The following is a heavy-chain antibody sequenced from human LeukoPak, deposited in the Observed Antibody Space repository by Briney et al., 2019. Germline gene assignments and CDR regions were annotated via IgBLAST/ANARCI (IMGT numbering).Heavy chain of an antibody. Sequence: GESLKISCKGSGYSFTSYWIGWVRQMPGKGLEWVGIIYPGDSDTRYSPSFQGQVTISADKSISTAYLQWSSLKASDTAMYYCARVVPAAMSDFDYWGQGTLVTVSS. D-gene: IGHD2-2*01. CDR1: GYSFTSYW. J-gene: IGHJ4*02. CDR2: IYPGDSDT. CDR3: ARVVPAAMSDFDY. V-gene: IGHV5-51*01.